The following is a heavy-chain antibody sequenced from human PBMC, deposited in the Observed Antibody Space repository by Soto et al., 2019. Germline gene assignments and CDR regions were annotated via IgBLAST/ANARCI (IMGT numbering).Heavy chain of an antibody. J-gene: IGHJ4*02. CDR1: GGTFSSYA. D-gene: IGHD2-15*01. V-gene: IGHV1-69*01. Sequence: QVQLVQSGAEVKKPGSSVKVSCTASGGTFSSYAVSWVRQAPGQGLEWMGAFVPIVGTADYALNFQGRITIIADESTNTCYVDLSSLRSEDTAVYYCAIGSIYSGEFEFWGQGTLVTVSS. CDR2: FVPIVGTA. CDR3: AIGSIYSGEFEF.